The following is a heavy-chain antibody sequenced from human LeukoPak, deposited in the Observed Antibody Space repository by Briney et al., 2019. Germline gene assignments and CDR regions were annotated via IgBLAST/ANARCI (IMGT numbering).Heavy chain of an antibody. D-gene: IGHD1-1*01. V-gene: IGHV3-23*01. CDR3: AKDLYSGNDGWYFDL. CDR2: ISGSGAKI. J-gene: IGHJ2*01. CDR1: GFTFSSYA. Sequence: PGGSLRLSCAASGFTFSSYALNWVRQAPGEGLEWVSTISGSGAKINYSDSVKGRFTISRDNSKSTVYLQMNGLRAEGAAVDYCAKDLYSGNDGWYFDLWGRGTLVTVSS.